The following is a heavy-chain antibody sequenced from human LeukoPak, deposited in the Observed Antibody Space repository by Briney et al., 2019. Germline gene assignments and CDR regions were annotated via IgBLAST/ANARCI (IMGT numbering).Heavy chain of an antibody. Sequence: GGSLRLSCAASGFTFSSYSMNWVRQVPGKGLEWVSSISSSSSYIYYADSVKGRFTISRDNAKSSLYLQMNSLRAEDTAVYYCARAGGIAAKPRYDYWGQGTLVTVSS. V-gene: IGHV3-21*01. J-gene: IGHJ4*02. CDR1: GFTFSSYS. D-gene: IGHD6-13*01. CDR3: ARAGGIAAKPRYDY. CDR2: ISSSSSYI.